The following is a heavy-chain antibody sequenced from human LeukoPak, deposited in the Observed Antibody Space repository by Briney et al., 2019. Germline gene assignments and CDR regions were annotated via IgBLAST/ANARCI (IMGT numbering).Heavy chain of an antibody. V-gene: IGHV4-39*07. CDR3: ARSNRNYYGSGTVLGEDYFDY. CDR2: IYYSGST. D-gene: IGHD3-10*01. Sequence: PSETLSLTCTVSGGSTSSSSYYWGWIRQPPGKGLEWIGSIYYSGSTYYNPSLKSRVTISVDTSKNQFSLKLSSVTAADTAVYYCARSNRNYYGSGTVLGEDYFDYWGQGTLVTVSS. CDR1: GGSTSSSSYY. J-gene: IGHJ4*02.